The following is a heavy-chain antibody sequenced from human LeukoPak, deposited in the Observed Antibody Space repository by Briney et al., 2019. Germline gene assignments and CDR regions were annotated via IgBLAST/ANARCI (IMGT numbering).Heavy chain of an antibody. J-gene: IGHJ4*02. CDR2: ISRSGGDT. D-gene: IGHD3-16*01. CDR3: AKVWLSGHYVLDY. CDR1: GFTFSNYA. V-gene: IGHV3-23*01. Sequence: PGGSLRLSCAASGFTFSNYAINWVRQAPGKGLEWVSTISRSGGDTNYADSVRGRFTISRDNSKNTLSLQMNSLRGEDTAVYYCAKVWLSGHYVLDYWGQGTLVTVSS.